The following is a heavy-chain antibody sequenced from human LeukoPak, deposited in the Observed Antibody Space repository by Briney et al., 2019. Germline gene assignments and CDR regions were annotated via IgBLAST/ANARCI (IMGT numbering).Heavy chain of an antibody. V-gene: IGHV3-73*01. Sequence: PGGSLRLSCAASGFTFSDSAVHWVRQVSGKGLEWVGHIRSRPKNYATSYAASLKGGFTISRDDSKNTVYLQMNNLQTEDTAIYYCTSPAHDFDLWSGYYSVWGQGTLVTVSP. CDR1: GFTFSDSA. CDR2: IRSRPKNYAT. D-gene: IGHD3-3*01. J-gene: IGHJ4*02. CDR3: TSPAHDFDLWSGYYSV.